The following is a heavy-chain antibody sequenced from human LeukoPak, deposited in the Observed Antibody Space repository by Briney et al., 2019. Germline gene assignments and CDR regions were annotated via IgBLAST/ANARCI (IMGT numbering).Heavy chain of an antibody. CDR3: ARGYSGYYFYYFDY. CDR2: IYYSGST. CDR1: GGSISSSSYY. Sequence: SETLSLTCTVSGGSISSSSYYWGWIRQPPGEGLEWIGSIYYSGSTYYNPSLKSRVTISVDTSKNQFSLKLSSVTAADTAVYYCARGYSGYYFYYFDYWGQGTLVTVSS. J-gene: IGHJ4*02. D-gene: IGHD3-22*01. V-gene: IGHV4-39*07.